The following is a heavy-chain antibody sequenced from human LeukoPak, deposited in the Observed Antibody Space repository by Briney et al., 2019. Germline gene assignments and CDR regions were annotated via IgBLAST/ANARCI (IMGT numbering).Heavy chain of an antibody. CDR2: INPNSGGT. D-gene: IGHD6-19*01. Sequence: ASVKVSCKASGYTFTGYYMHWVRQAPGQGLEWMGWINPNSGGTNYAQKFQGWVTMTRDTSISTAYMELSRLRSDDTAVYYCARSLSMYSSGWYCFDYWGQGTLVTVSS. CDR1: GYTFTGYY. CDR3: ARSLSMYSSGWYCFDY. J-gene: IGHJ4*02. V-gene: IGHV1-2*04.